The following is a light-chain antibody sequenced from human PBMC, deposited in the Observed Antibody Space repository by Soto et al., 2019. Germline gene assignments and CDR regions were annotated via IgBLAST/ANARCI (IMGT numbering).Light chain of an antibody. CDR1: TIGAEYD. CDR3: QSYDSSLTTFV. Sequence: QSVLTQPTSVSGSPGQSITISCSGTTIGAEYDVHWYQQLPGTAPKRLIYGDNNRPSGVPDRFSGSKSGTSASLAITGLQPEDEADYYCQSYDSSLTTFVFGTGTKVTVL. J-gene: IGLJ1*01. V-gene: IGLV1-40*01. CDR2: GDN.